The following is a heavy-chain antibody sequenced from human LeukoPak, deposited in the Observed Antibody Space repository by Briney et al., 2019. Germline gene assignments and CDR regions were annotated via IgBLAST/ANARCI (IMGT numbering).Heavy chain of an antibody. J-gene: IGHJ3*02. CDR3: AREGPGGWYVAFDI. CDR2: IKQDGSEK. V-gene: IGHV3-7*01. CDR1: GFTFSSHG. D-gene: IGHD6-19*01. Sequence: PGGSLRLSCAASGFTFSSHGMNWVRQAPGKGLEWVANIKQDGSEKYYVDSVKGRFTISRDNAKNSLYLQMNSLRAEDTAVYYCAREGPGGWYVAFDIWGQGTMVTVSS.